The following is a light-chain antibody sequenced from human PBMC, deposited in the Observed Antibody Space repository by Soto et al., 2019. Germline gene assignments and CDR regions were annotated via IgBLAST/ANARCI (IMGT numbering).Light chain of an antibody. CDR1: QSVSSN. Sequence: GMKQSAATLSVSQGERATLSCRASQSVSSNLAWYQQKPGQAPRLLIYGASTRATGIPARFSGSGPGTEFTLTISSLQSEDFAVYYCQQYNNLPRTFAQVTNVDIK. CDR3: QQYNNLPRT. V-gene: IGKV3-15*01. J-gene: IGKJ1*01. CDR2: GAS.